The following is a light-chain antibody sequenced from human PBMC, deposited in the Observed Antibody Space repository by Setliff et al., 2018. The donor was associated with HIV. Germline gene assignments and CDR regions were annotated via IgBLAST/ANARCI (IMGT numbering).Light chain of an antibody. CDR3: SSYTGRSTFV. CDR2: DVS. V-gene: IGLV2-8*01. CDR1: SSDVGGYNS. J-gene: IGLJ1*01. Sequence: QSVLTQPPSASGSPGQSVTISCTGTSSDVGGYNSVSWYQQHPGKAPKVMIYDVSKRPSGVSNRVSGSKSGNTASLTISGLQAEDEADYHCSSYTGRSTFVFGTGTKVTVL.